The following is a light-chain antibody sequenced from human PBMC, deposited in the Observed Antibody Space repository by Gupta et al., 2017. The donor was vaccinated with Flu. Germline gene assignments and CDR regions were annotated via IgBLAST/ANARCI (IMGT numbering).Light chain of an antibody. J-gene: IGLJ3*02. V-gene: IGLV3-25*03. CDR3: HSADMSATYVL. CDR1: AVNNQD. CDR2: NDT. Sequence: DAVNNQDYYWYQQKPGQAPLRLIYNDTDRPSGIPGRCSGATTGTTVTFPTSGGQAEDEADYYCHSADMSATYVLFGGGTKLTVL.